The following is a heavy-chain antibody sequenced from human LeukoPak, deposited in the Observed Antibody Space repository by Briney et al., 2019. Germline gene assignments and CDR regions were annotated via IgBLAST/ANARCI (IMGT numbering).Heavy chain of an antibody. V-gene: IGHV4-61*08. CDR2: IYYIRNT. Sequence: SETLSLTCTVSGGSVGSGGYYWSWIRQPPGGGLEWIGDIYYIRNTNYNPSLKSRVTMSLDPSKNQFSLNLNSVTAADTAVYYCARTQSQSGSYRYYFAYWGQGTLVTVSS. CDR3: ARTQSQSGSYRYYFAY. D-gene: IGHD1-26*01. CDR1: GGSVGSGGYY. J-gene: IGHJ4*02.